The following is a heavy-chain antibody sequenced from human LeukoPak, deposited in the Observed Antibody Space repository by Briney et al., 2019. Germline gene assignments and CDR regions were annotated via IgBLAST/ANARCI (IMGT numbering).Heavy chain of an antibody. J-gene: IGHJ6*02. Sequence: ASVKVSCKASGDTFTSYGISWVRQAPGQGLEWMGWMSAYNGNTNYAQKLQGRVTMATDTSTSTAYMELRSLRSDDTAVYYCARDNHYGSGSYYNPNPFYGMDVWGQGTTVTVSS. CDR2: MSAYNGNT. CDR1: GDTFTSYG. D-gene: IGHD3-10*01. V-gene: IGHV1-18*01. CDR3: ARDNHYGSGSYYNPNPFYGMDV.